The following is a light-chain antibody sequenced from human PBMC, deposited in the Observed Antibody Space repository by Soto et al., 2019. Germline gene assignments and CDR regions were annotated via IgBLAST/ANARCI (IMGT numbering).Light chain of an antibody. CDR3: YSSTTRSTRV. CDR2: DVS. V-gene: IGLV2-14*01. Sequence: QSALTQPASVSGSPGQSLTISCTGTSSDVGAYNYVSWYHQHPGKAPKLMIYDVSNRPSGVSNRFSGSKSLNTASLTISGLQAEYEADYYCYSSTTRSTRVVGGGTQLTVL. CDR1: SSDVGAYNY. J-gene: IGLJ2*01.